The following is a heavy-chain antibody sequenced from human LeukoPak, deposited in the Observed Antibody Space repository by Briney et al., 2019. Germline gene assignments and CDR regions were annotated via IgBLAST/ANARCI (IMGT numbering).Heavy chain of an antibody. Sequence: GGSLRLSCAASGSTFSSYTMNWVRQAPGKGLEWVSSISSNSGTISYADSVKDRFTISRDNAKNSLYLQMNSLRDEDTAVYYCARDFRYFTYWGQGALVTVSS. CDR2: ISSNSGTI. D-gene: IGHD3-9*01. J-gene: IGHJ4*02. V-gene: IGHV3-48*02. CDR3: ARDFRYFTY. CDR1: GSTFSSYT.